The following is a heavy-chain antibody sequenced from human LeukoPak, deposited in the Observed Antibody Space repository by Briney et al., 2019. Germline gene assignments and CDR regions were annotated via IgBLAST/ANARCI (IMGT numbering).Heavy chain of an antibody. D-gene: IGHD6-19*01. CDR2: IYTSGST. CDR3: ARGGTSGWRTPNDDY. V-gene: IGHV4-4*07. CDR1: GGSISSYY. J-gene: IGHJ4*02. Sequence: KSSETLSLTCTVSGGSISSYYWSWIRQPAGRGLEWIGHIYTSGSTKYNPSLKSRVTMSVDTSKNQFSLKLSSVTAADTAVYYCARGGTSGWRTPNDDYWGQGTLVTVSS.